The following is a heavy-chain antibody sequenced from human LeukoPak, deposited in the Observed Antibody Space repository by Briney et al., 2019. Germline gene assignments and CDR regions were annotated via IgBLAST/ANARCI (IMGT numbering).Heavy chain of an antibody. CDR3: ARGGAYYDSSGYPLLDY. CDR2: IWYDGSNT. D-gene: IGHD3-22*01. J-gene: IGHJ4*02. CDR1: GFNFSNYG. V-gene: IGHV3-33*01. Sequence: PGGSLRLSCAASGFNFSNYGMYWVRQAPGKGLEWVALIWYDGSNTHFGDSVKGRFGVARDNSKKTLYLQMNSLRVEDMAVYYCARGGAYYDSSGYPLLDYWGQGALVTVSS.